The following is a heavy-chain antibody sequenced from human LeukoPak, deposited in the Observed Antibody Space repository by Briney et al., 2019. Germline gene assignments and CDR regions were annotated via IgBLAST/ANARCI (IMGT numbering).Heavy chain of an antibody. Sequence: PGGSLRLSCAASGFSFRDFWMTWVRQAPGKGLEWVANINQGGSVKYYVDCVKGRFTISRDDAKSSLYVQMNSLRDEDTAVYYCARFGYSGWNLEYWGQGTLVTVSS. CDR2: INQGGSVK. CDR1: GFSFRDFW. CDR3: ARFGYSGWNLEY. D-gene: IGHD5-12*01. V-gene: IGHV3-7*01. J-gene: IGHJ4*02.